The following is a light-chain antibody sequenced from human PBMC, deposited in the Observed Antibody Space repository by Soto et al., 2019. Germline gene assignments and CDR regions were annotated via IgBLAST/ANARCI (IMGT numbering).Light chain of an antibody. CDR1: QSVSSSY. CDR2: FAS. CDR3: QQYGSSRWA. Sequence: EFEFRQSAGTVTLSPLERGTRSCRASQSVSSSYLAWYQQKPGQAPRLLIYFASSRATGIPDRFSGSGSGTDFTLTISRLEPEDFAVYYCQQYGSSRWASGHGPKVDI. V-gene: IGKV3-20*01. J-gene: IGKJ1*01.